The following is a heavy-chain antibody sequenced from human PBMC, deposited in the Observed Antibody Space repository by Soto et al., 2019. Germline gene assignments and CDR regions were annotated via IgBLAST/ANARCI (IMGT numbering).Heavy chain of an antibody. CDR3: AKDPLKYDSSWYPNWFGP. Sequence: EVQLLESGGGLVQPGGSLRLSCAASGFTFSNYAMSWVRQAPGKGLEWVSGISASADSTYYAESVKGRFTISRDNSKNTLYLQMNSLRVEDTALYYCAKDPLKYDSSWYPNWFGPWGQGTLVTVSS. D-gene: IGHD3-22*01. J-gene: IGHJ5*02. CDR2: ISASADST. CDR1: GFTFSNYA. V-gene: IGHV3-23*01.